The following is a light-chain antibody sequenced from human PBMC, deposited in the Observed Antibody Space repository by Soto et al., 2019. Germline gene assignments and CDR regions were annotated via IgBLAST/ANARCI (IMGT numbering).Light chain of an antibody. CDR2: GAS. V-gene: IGKV3-20*01. CDR1: ETVAGSY. Sequence: EIVLTQSPGTLSLSPGERATLSCRASETVAGSYLAWYQQKPGQAPSLLIFGASSRATGIPDRFSGSGSGTDFTLTISGLEPEDFAVYYCQQYGSSPGTFGQGTKVDIK. CDR3: QQYGSSPGT. J-gene: IGKJ1*01.